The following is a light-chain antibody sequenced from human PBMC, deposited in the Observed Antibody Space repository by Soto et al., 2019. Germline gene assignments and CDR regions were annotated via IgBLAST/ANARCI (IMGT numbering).Light chain of an antibody. V-gene: IGLV2-8*01. CDR1: SIDVGAYNY. CDR3: TSCVGTYSSFYV. Sequence: SVPTLPRSAFGSPGHSVTISFTGTSIDVGAYNYLSGCPQLPRKAPKRIICEVSTRRSGVPDRFSVSKSGNTASLTVSGLQAVHEAVDDCTSCVGTYSSFYVFGAGTKVTVL. J-gene: IGLJ1*01. CDR2: EVS.